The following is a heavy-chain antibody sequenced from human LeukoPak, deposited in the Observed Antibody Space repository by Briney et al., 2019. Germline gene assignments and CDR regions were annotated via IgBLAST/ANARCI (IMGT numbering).Heavy chain of an antibody. CDR1: GYTFTGYY. Sequence: ASVKVSCKASGYTFTGYYMQWVRQAPGQGLEWMGWIHPSSGDINYSRKFQGRVTMTRDTSISTAYMELSRLTSDDTAVYYCARVRGYDYVWGSCPYWGQGTLVTVSS. V-gene: IGHV1-2*02. CDR3: ARVRGYDYVWGSCPY. D-gene: IGHD3-16*01. J-gene: IGHJ4*02. CDR2: IHPSSGDI.